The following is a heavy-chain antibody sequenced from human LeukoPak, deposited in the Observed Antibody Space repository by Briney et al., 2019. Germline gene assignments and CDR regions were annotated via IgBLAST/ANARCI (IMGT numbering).Heavy chain of an antibody. CDR1: GFTFSSYG. CDR3: ASGVLTGYYPYDAFDI. V-gene: IGHV3-33*01. Sequence: GGSLRLSCSASGFTFSSYGMHWVRQAPGKGLEWVAVIWYDGSNKYYADSVKGRFTISRDNSKNTLYLQMNSLRAEDTAVYYCASGVLTGYYPYDAFDIRGQGTMVTVSS. D-gene: IGHD3-9*01. CDR2: IWYDGSNK. J-gene: IGHJ3*02.